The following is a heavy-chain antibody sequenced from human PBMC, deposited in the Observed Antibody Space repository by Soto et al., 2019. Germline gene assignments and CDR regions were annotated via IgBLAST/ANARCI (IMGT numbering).Heavy chain of an antibody. CDR2: INPDGSAT. D-gene: IGHD1-26*01. V-gene: IGHV3-74*01. Sequence: LRLSCAASGFTFSSYWMHWVRQAPGKGLVWVSRINPDGSATNYADSVKGRFTISRDNAKNTLYLQMNSLRAEDTAVFYCARDMHAGFTHYFDPWGQGTLVTVSS. CDR1: GFTFSSYW. J-gene: IGHJ5*02. CDR3: ARDMHAGFTHYFDP.